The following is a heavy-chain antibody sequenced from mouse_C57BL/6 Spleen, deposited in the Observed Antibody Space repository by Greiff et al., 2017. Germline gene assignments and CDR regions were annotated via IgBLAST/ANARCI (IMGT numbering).Heavy chain of an antibody. Sequence: QVQLQQPGAELVMPGASVKLSCKASGYTFTSYWMHWVKQRPGQGLEWIGEIDPSDSYTNYNQKFKGKSTLTVDKSSSTAYMQLSSLTSEDSAVYYCARIYYGNYAPFDYWGQGTTLTVSS. J-gene: IGHJ2*01. V-gene: IGHV1-69*01. CDR1: GYTFTSYW. CDR3: ARIYYGNYAPFDY. D-gene: IGHD2-1*01. CDR2: IDPSDSYT.